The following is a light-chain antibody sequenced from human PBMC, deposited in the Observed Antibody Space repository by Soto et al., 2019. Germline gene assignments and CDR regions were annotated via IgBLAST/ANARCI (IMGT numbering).Light chain of an antibody. V-gene: IGKV3-11*01. CDR2: DAS. CDR3: QQRSNWPTWS. CDR1: QSVSSY. J-gene: IGKJ1*01. Sequence: EIVLTQSQATLSLSPAVRPTLSFTASQSVSSYLAWYQQKPGQAPRLLIYDASNRATGIPARFSGSGSGTDFTLTISSLEPEDFAVYYCQQRSNWPTWSFGQGTKVDIK.